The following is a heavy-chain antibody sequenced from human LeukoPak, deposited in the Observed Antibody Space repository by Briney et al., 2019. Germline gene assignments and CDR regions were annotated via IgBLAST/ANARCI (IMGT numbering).Heavy chain of an antibody. CDR3: AKDPLVVTAKEEDCDY. D-gene: IGHD2-21*02. V-gene: IGHV3-23*01. Sequence: PGGSLRLSCAASGFTFSSYAMSWVRQAPGKGLEWVSAISGSGGSTYYADSVKGRFTISRDNSKNTLYLQMNSLRAEDTTVYYCAKDPLVVTAKEEDCDYWGQGTLVTVSS. CDR1: GFTFSSYA. J-gene: IGHJ4*02. CDR2: ISGSGGST.